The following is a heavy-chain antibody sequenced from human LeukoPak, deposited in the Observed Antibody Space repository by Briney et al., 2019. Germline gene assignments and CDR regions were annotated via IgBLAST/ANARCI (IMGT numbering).Heavy chain of an antibody. CDR1: GFTLNSYA. CDR2: ISGSGDNT. J-gene: IGHJ4*02. Sequence: GALRLSWAASGFTLNSYAMRWVRPAPGTGLEWVSTISGSGDNTYYADSVTGRFTISRDNSKNTLYLQMNSLRAEDTAVYYCAKLARDSGYQSDSWGQGTLVTVSS. D-gene: IGHD3-9*01. CDR3: AKLARDSGYQSDS. V-gene: IGHV3-23*01.